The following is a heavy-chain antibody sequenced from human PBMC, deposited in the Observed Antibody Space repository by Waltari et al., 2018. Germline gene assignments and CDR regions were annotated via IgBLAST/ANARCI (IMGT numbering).Heavy chain of an antibody. Sequence: QVQLVQSGAEVKKPGSSVKVSCKASGGTFSSYAITWVRKAPGQGLEWMGGIIPILGIANYAQKFQGRVTITADESTSTAYMELSSLRSEDTAVYYCARVDEMATSPADYWGQGTLVTVSS. D-gene: IGHD5-12*01. CDR1: GGTFSSYA. CDR2: IIPILGIA. V-gene: IGHV1-69*04. J-gene: IGHJ4*02. CDR3: ARVDEMATSPADY.